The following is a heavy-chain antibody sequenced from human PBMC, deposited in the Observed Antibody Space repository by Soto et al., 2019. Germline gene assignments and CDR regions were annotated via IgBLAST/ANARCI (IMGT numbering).Heavy chain of an antibody. CDR1: GFTFSRYA. Sequence: GGSLRLSCAASGFTFSRYAMSWVRQAPGKGLEWVSAISGSGGSTYYADSVKGRFTISRDNSKNTLYLQMNSLRAEDTAVYYCAKNPRNIAAAGTFDYWGQGTLVTVSS. V-gene: IGHV3-23*01. J-gene: IGHJ4*02. CDR3: AKNPRNIAAAGTFDY. CDR2: ISGSGGST. D-gene: IGHD6-13*01.